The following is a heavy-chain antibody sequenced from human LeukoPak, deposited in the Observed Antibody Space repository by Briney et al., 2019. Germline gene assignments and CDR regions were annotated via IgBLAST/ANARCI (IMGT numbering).Heavy chain of an antibody. CDR2: ISGRGGST. Sequence: GGSLRLSCAASGFTFSSYVMSWFRQAPGKGLEWVSGISGRGGSTYYVDSVKGRFTISRDNSKNTLYLQMNRLRAEDTAVYYCAKVSGSSTMDVWGQGTMVTVSS. V-gene: IGHV3-23*01. D-gene: IGHD1-26*01. J-gene: IGHJ3*01. CDR3: AKVSGSSTMDV. CDR1: GFTFSSYV.